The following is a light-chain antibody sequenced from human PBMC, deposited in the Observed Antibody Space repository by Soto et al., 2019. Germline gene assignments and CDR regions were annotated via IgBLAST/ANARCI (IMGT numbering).Light chain of an antibody. CDR2: ENN. CDR3: GTWDTSLSVWV. V-gene: IGLV1-51*02. J-gene: IGLJ3*02. CDR1: SSNIGNNY. Sequence: QAVVTQPPSVSAAPGQKVTISCSGSSSNIGNNYVSWYQQLPGTAPKLLIYENNKRPSGIPDRFSSSKSGTSATLGITGLQTGDEADYYCGTWDTSLSVWVFGGGTKVTVL.